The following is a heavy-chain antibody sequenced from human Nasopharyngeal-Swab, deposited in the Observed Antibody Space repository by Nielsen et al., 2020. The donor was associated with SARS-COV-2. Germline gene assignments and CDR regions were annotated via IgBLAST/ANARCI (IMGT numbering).Heavy chain of an antibody. V-gene: IGHV3-21*01. CDR2: ISSSGRYM. D-gene: IGHD2-2*01. CDR3: ASDSRY. J-gene: IGHJ4*02. CDR1: GFTFSDYT. Sequence: GESLKISCAASGFTFSDYTMNWVRQAPGQGLEWVSSISSSGRYMYYTDSVKGRFTMSRDNAKNSLYLQMNSLRAEDTAVYYCASDSRYWGQGTLVTVSS.